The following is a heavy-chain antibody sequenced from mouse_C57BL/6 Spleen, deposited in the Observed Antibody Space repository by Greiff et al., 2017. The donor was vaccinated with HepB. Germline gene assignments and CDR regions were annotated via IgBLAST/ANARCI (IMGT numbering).Heavy chain of an antibody. V-gene: IGHV1-5*01. CDR1: GYTFTSYW. CDR2: IYPGNCDT. CDR3: TRAYYSNYPFAY. D-gene: IGHD2-5*01. J-gene: IGHJ3*01. Sequence: DVKLQESGTVLARPGASVKMSCKTSGYTFTSYWMHWVKQRPGQGLEWIGAIYPGNCDTSYNQKFKGKAKLTAVTSASTAYMELSSLTNEDSAVYYCTRAYYSNYPFAYWGQGTLVTVSA.